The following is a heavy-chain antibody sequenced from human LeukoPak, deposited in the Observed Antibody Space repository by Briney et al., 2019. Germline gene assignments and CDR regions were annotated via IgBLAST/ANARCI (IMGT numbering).Heavy chain of an antibody. CDR3: ARDQDYLKENYYYYYMDV. J-gene: IGHJ6*03. V-gene: IGHV3-30-3*01. D-gene: IGHD4-11*01. CDR1: GFTFSSYA. CDR2: ISYDGTNK. Sequence: PGGSLRLSCAASGFTFSSYAMHWVRQAPGKGLEWVAVISYDGTNKYYADSVKGRFTISRDNSKNTLYLQMNSLRAEDTAVYYCARDQDYLKENYYYYYMDVWGKGTTVTVSS.